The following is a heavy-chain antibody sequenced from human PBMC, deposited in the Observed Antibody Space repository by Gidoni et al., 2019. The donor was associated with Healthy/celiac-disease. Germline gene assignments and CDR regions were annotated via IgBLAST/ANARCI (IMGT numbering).Heavy chain of an antibody. Sequence: EVQLLESGGGLVQPGGSLRLSCAASGFTFRSYAMSWVRQAPGKGLEWVSAISGSGGSTYYADSVKGRFTISRDNSKNTLYLQMNSLRAEDTAVYYCAKHSGWYRDAYYYGMDVWGQGTTVTVSS. CDR2: ISGSGGST. J-gene: IGHJ6*02. CDR1: GFTFRSYA. CDR3: AKHSGWYRDAYYYGMDV. V-gene: IGHV3-23*01. D-gene: IGHD6-19*01.